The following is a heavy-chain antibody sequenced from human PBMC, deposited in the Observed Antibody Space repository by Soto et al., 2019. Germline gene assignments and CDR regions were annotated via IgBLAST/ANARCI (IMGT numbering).Heavy chain of an antibody. CDR1: GGTFSSYA. V-gene: IGHV1-69*13. J-gene: IGHJ6*02. CDR2: IIPIFGTA. Sequence: GASVKVSCKASGGTFSSYASSWVRQAPGQGLEWMGGIIPIFGTANYAQKFQGRVTITADESTSTAYMELSSLRSEDTAVYYCAGGYSYGYLYYYYGMDVWGQGTTVTVSS. CDR3: AGGYSYGYLYYYYGMDV. D-gene: IGHD5-18*01.